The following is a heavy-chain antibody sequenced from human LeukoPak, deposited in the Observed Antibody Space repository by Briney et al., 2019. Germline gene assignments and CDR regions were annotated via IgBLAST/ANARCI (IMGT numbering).Heavy chain of an antibody. CDR3: AKDLKYSGYDSADY. CDR2: SGSGGGT. V-gene: IGHV3-23*01. CDR1: GFTFNSYA. J-gene: IGHJ4*02. D-gene: IGHD5-12*01. Sequence: GGSLRLSCAASGFTFNSYAMSWVRQAPGKGLEWVSTSGSGGGTYYADSVKGRFTISRDNSKNTPYLQMNSLRAEDTAVYYCAKDLKYSGYDSADYWGQGTLVTVSS.